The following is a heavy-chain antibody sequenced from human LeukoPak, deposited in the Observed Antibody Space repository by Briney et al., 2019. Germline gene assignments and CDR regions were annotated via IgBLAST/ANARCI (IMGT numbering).Heavy chain of an antibody. CDR3: ARARGCYYVFSAFDI. CDR2: INPNSGGT. V-gene: IGHV1-2*02. J-gene: IGHJ3*02. Sequence: ASVKVSCKASGYTFTGYYMHWVRQAPGQGLEWMGWINPNSGGTNYAQKFQGRVTMTRDTSISTAYMELSRLRSDDTAVYYCARARGCYYVFSAFDIWGQGTMVTVSS. D-gene: IGHD3-22*01. CDR1: GYTFTGYY.